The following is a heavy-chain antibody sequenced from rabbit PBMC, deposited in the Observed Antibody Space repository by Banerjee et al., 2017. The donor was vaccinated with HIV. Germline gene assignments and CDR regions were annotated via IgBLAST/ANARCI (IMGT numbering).Heavy chain of an antibody. D-gene: IGHD1-1*01. CDR1: RFDFNSGG. J-gene: IGHJ6*01. CDR3: ARDTSSSFSSYGMDL. V-gene: IGHV1S45*01. Sequence: QEHLVESGGGLVQPGGSLKLSCKASRFDFNSGGVSWVRQAPGKGLEWIACIYAGSSGNTYSAIWAKGRFTISKTSSTTVTLQMTSLTVADTATYFCARDTSSSFSSYGMDLWGPGTLVTVS. CDR2: IYAGSSGNT.